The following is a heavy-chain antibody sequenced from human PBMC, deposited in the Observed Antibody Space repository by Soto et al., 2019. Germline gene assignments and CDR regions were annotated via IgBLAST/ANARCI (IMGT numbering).Heavy chain of an antibody. D-gene: IGHD3-22*01. J-gene: IGHJ5*02. Sequence: QVQLVESGGGVVQPGRSLRLTCAASGFIFSGSGMHWVRQAPGKGLEWVALISYDGSRTYYADSVRDRFTISRDNGQNTRCLKMNSRRAEDPAGDFCARWVGGSRYDNRGQYASWGQGTLVIVS. V-gene: IGHV3-30*03. CDR2: ISYDGSRT. CDR1: GFIFSGSG. CDR3: ARWVGGSRYDNRGQYAS.